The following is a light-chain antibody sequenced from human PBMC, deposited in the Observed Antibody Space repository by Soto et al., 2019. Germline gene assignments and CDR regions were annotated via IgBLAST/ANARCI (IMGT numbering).Light chain of an antibody. CDR3: QKYTSAPWT. V-gene: IGKV1-27*01. CDR1: QGMGNY. CDR2: DAS. J-gene: IGKJ1*01. Sequence: DIDMTQSPSSLSASVGCRLTSSCRASQGMGNYLAWYQQKPGQVPKLLTYDASSLEPGVPSRFSGSGSGTDFPLTISSLQPEDVRIYYCQKYTSAPWTFAQGTK.